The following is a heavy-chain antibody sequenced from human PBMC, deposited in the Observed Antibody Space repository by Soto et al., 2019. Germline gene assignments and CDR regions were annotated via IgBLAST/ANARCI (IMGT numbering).Heavy chain of an antibody. D-gene: IGHD6-19*01. J-gene: IGHJ6*02. CDR1: GYTFTSYG. CDR2: ISAYNGNT. V-gene: IGHV1-18*01. CDR3: ARGITVSDYYYYGMDV. Sequence: GASVKVSCKASGYTFTSYGISWVRQAPGQGLGWMGWISAYNGNTNYAQKLQGRVTMTTDTSTSTAYMELRSLRSDDTAVYYCARGITVSDYYYYGMDVWGQGTTVTVS.